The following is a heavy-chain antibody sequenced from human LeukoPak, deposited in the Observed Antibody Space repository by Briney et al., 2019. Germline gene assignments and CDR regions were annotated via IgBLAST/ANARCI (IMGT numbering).Heavy chain of an antibody. D-gene: IGHD6-19*01. CDR2: ISAYNGNT. Sequence: ASVKVSCKASGYTFTSYAMHWVRQAPGQGLEWMGWISAYNGNTNYAQKLQGRVTMTTDTSTSTAYMELRSLRSDDTAVYYCARGARLNIAVAGTFDYWGQGTLVTVSS. V-gene: IGHV1-18*01. CDR3: ARGARLNIAVAGTFDY. CDR1: GYTFTSYA. J-gene: IGHJ4*02.